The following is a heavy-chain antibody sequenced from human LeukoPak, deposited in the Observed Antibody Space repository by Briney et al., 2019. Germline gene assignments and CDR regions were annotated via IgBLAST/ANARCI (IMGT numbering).Heavy chain of an antibody. CDR3: AKRDYYGSGSSPSRPYYFDY. Sequence: GGSLRLSCAASGFTFSSYAMSWVRQAPGKGLEWVSAISGSGGSTYYADSVKGRFTISRDNSKNTLYLQMNSLRAEDTAEYYCAKRDYYGSGSSPSRPYYFDYWGQGTLVTVSS. V-gene: IGHV3-23*01. CDR1: GFTFSSYA. D-gene: IGHD3-10*01. CDR2: ISGSGGST. J-gene: IGHJ4*02.